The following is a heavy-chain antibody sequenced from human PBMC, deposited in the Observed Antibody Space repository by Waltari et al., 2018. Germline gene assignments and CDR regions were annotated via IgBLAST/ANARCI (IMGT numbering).Heavy chain of an antibody. CDR3: ARSVTVTTYSMDV. CDR2: IYPGDSDT. J-gene: IGHJ6*02. D-gene: IGHD4-4*01. Sequence: EVQLVQSGAEVQKHGESLKISCKGSGYSFTSYWIGWVRQMPGKGLEWLGIIYPGDSDTRYSPSFQGQVTISADKSISTAYLQWSSLKASDTAMYYCARSVTVTTYSMDVWGQGTTVTVSS. CDR1: GYSFTSYW. V-gene: IGHV5-51*01.